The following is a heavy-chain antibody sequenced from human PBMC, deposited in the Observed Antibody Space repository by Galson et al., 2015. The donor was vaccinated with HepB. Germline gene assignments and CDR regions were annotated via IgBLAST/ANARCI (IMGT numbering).Heavy chain of an antibody. J-gene: IGHJ4*02. CDR2: IIPIFGTA. CDR3: ARELSVIVQGVTLDY. D-gene: IGHD3-10*01. Sequence: SVKVSCKTSGGTFSSYAISWVRQAPGQGLEWMGGIIPIFGTANYAQKFQGRVTITADESTSTAYMELSSLRSEDTAVYYCARELSVIVQGVTLDYWGQGTLVTVSS. CDR1: GGTFSSYA. V-gene: IGHV1-69*13.